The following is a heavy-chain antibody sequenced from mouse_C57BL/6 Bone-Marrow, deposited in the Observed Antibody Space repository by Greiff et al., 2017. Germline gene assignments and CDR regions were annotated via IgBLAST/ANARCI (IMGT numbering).Heavy chain of an antibody. V-gene: IGHV5-4*01. D-gene: IGHD3-2*02. Sequence: EVKLMESGGGLVKPGGSLKLSYAASGFTFSSYAMTWVRQTPEKRLEWVATLSDGGSYTYYPENVKGRVTISRDNAKNNLYLQRSHLKSEDTAMYYCARDRGQLRLNYFDYWGQGTTLTVSS. J-gene: IGHJ2*01. CDR1: GFTFSSYA. CDR3: ARDRGQLRLNYFDY. CDR2: LSDGGSYT.